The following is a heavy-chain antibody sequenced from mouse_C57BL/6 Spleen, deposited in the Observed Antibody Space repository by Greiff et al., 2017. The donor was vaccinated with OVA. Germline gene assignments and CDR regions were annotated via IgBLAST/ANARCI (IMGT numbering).Heavy chain of an antibody. CDR1: GYTFTDYY. Sequence: VQLQQSGPELVKPGASVKISCKASGYTFTDYYMNWVKQSHGKSLEWIGDINPNNGGTSYTQKFKGKATLTVDKSSSTAYMELRSLTSEDSAVYYYAGRGLYYAMDYWGQGTSVTVSS. CDR2: INPNNGGT. J-gene: IGHJ4*01. CDR3: AGRGLYYAMDY. V-gene: IGHV1-26*01.